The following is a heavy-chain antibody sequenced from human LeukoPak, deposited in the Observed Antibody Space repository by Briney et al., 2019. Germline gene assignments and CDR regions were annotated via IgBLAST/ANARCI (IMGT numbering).Heavy chain of an antibody. Sequence: GGSLRLSCAASGFTFDDYGMSWVRQAPGKRLEWVSGINWNGGSTDYANSVKGRFTISRDNAKNSLYLQMNSLRAEDTALYHCARGPDYGDFFFDYWGQGTRVTVSS. D-gene: IGHD4-17*01. CDR2: INWNGGST. V-gene: IGHV3-20*01. J-gene: IGHJ4*02. CDR3: ARGPDYGDFFFDY. CDR1: GFTFDDYG.